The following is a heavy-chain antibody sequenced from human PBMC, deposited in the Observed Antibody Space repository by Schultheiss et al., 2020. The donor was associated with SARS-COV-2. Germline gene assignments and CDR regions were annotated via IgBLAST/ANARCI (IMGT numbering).Heavy chain of an antibody. V-gene: IGHV4-61*05. CDR2: IYNSGST. J-gene: IGHJ4*02. D-gene: IGHD2-8*01. CDR1: GGSISSSSYY. Sequence: SQTLSLTCTVSGGSISSSSYYWGWIRQPPGKGLEWIANIYNSGSTNYNPSLKSRVTISVDTSKNQFSLKLISVTAADTAVYYCARGRRVYDYSDYWGQGTLVTVSS. CDR3: ARGRRVYDYSDY.